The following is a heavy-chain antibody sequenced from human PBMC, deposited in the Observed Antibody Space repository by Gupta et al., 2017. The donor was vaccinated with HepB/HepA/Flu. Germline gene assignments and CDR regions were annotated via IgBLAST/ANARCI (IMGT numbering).Heavy chain of an antibody. J-gene: IGHJ4*02. CDR1: GYTFTDYS. CDR3: ATVRGGDLVTFIAFDY. D-gene: IGHD3-9*01. Sequence: EVQLVQSGAEVKKPGATVKISCKVSGYTFTDYSMHWVQQAPGKGLAWMGLVDPEDGETIYAEKFQGRVTITAETSTDKAYMELSSLRSEDTAVYYGATVRGGDLVTFIAFDYWGQGTLVTVSS. CDR2: VDPEDGET. V-gene: IGHV1-69-2*01.